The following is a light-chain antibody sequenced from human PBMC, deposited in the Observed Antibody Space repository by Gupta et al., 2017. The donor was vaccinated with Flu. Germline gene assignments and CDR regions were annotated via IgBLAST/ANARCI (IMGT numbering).Light chain of an antibody. CDR1: RGGSSS. V-gene: IGKV3-11*01. CDR3: QQHNNCPPT. J-gene: IGKJ2*01. CDR2: DAS. Sequence: PDTPALSPAIAATLSCRANRGGSSSLAWYHQKPRQAPRLLLYDASNSATGIPARFSGSGSATAFILTISSLEPEDVAVYYCQQHNNCPPTFGQGTKLEIK.